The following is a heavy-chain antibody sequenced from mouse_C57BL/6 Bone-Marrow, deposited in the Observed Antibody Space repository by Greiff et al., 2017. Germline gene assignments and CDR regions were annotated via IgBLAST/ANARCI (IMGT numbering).Heavy chain of an antibody. CDR2: ISSGSSTI. CDR1: GFTFSDYG. CDR3: ARRGLGPYFAMDY. D-gene: IGHD4-1*01. Sequence: EVQLVESGGGLVKPGGSLKLSCAASGFTFSDYGMHWVRQAPEKGLEWVAYISSGSSTIYYADPVKGRFTISRYNAKNTLFLQMTSLRSEVTALYYCARRGLGPYFAMDYWGQGTSVTVSS. J-gene: IGHJ4*01. V-gene: IGHV5-17*01.